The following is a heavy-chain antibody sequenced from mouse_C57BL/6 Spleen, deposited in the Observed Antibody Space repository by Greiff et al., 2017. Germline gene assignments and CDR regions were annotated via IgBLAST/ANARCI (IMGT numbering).Heavy chain of an antibody. V-gene: IGHV1-4*01. J-gene: IGHJ3*01. CDR1: GYTFTSYT. D-gene: IGHD2-4*01. CDR2: INPSSGYT. Sequence: VQLQQSGAELARPGASVKMSCKASGYTFTSYTMHWVKQRPGQGLEWIGYINPSSGYTKYNQKFKDKATLTADKSSSTAYMQLSSLTSEDSAVYYCARSPYDYDDWFAYWGQGTLVTVSA. CDR3: ARSPYDYDDWFAY.